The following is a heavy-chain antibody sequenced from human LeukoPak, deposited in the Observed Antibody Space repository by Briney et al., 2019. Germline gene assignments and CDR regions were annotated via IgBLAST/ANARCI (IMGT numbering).Heavy chain of an antibody. J-gene: IGHJ4*02. CDR1: GGSFSGYY. D-gene: IGHD2-2*01. CDR3: ARLVRYCSTNSCYPFDY. V-gene: IGHV4-34*01. Sequence: PSETLSLTCGVYGGSFSGYYWYWIRQPPGKGPEWIGEINHSGSTNYNPSLKSRVTISVDTSKNQFSLKLDSVTAADTAVYYCARLVRYCSTNSCYPFDYWGQGTLVTVSS. CDR2: INHSGST.